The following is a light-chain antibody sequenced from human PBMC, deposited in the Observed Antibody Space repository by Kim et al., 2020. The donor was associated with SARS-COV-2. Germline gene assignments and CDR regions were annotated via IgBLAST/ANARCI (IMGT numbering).Light chain of an antibody. Sequence: GGTVTLTCGSSTGDVTSGHYPYWFQQKPGQAPRTLIYDTSNKYSWAPARFSGSLLGGQAALTLSGAQPEDEADYYCLLFYSDTRPVFGGGTRLTVL. CDR1: TGDVTSGHY. J-gene: IGLJ3*02. V-gene: IGLV7-46*01. CDR2: DTS. CDR3: LLFYSDTRPV.